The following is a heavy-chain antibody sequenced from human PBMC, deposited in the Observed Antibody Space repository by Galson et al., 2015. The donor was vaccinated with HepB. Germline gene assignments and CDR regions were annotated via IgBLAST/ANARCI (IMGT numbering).Heavy chain of an antibody. Sequence: SVKVSCKASGYTFTGYYVHWVRQAPGQGLEWMGWINPNSGGTNYAQKFQGWVTMTRDTSISTAYMELSRLRSDDTAVYYCAREDSSSWLYYFDYWGQGTLVTVSS. J-gene: IGHJ4*02. D-gene: IGHD6-13*01. CDR1: GYTFTGYY. CDR3: AREDSSSWLYYFDY. CDR2: INPNSGGT. V-gene: IGHV1-2*04.